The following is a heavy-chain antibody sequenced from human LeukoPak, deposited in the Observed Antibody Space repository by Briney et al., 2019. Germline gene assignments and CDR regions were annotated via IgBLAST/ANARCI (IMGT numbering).Heavy chain of an antibody. CDR3: ARSPCSGGDCYIYYYYYYYMDV. J-gene: IGHJ6*03. V-gene: IGHV4-39*07. CDR1: GGSISSSNYY. Sequence: SETLSLTCTVSGGSISSSNYYWGWIRQPPGKALEWIASVYYSGSSYYNPSLRSRVTISVDTSKHQFSLRLTSVTAADTAVYYCARSPCSGGDCYIYYYYYYYMDVWGKGTTVTVSS. CDR2: VYYSGSS. D-gene: IGHD2-15*01.